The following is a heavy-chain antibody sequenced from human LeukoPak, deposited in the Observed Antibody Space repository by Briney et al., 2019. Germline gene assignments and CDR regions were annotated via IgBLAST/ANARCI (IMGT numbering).Heavy chain of an antibody. CDR3: ATESTERYGDYVI. CDR1: GYSLTELS. V-gene: IGHV1-24*01. CDR2: LDPQDEET. D-gene: IGHD4-17*01. J-gene: IGHJ4*02. Sequence: ASVKVSCKVSGYSLTELSMHWVRQAPGKGLGWVGGLDPQDEETIYAQKFQGRVTMTEDTSTDTAYMELSSLRSEDTAVYYCATESTERYGDYVIWGQGTLVTVSS.